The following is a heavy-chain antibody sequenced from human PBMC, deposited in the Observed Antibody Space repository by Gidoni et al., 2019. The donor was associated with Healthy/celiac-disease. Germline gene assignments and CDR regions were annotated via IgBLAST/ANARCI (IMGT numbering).Heavy chain of an antibody. CDR3: ARGVPRSYSSSWPSTLGGSYYGMDV. Sequence: QVQLQPCGAGLLKPSATLSLTCAVYGGSFRGYYWSWLRHPPGNGLEWIGEINHSGLTNYNPSLKSRVTISGDTSKNQFSLKLSSVTAADTAVYYCARGVPRSYSSSWPSTLGGSYYGMDVWGQGTTVTVSS. V-gene: IGHV4-34*01. D-gene: IGHD6-13*01. J-gene: IGHJ6*02. CDR1: GGSFRGYY. CDR2: INHSGLT.